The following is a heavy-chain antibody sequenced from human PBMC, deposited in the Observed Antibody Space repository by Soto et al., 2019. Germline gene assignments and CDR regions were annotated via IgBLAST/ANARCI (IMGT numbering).Heavy chain of an antibody. Sequence: QRQLRESGPGLVKPSETLSLTCSVSGGYITGSSFSWGWIRQAPGTGRQWIGSLCYSGSTYYNPSLKGRVGISADTSKNAFSLELKLMTAADTATYFCARGLRWTRTFDFWGRGTLVTVSS. V-gene: IGHV4-39*01. CDR1: GGYITGSSFS. J-gene: IGHJ4*02. D-gene: IGHD3-16*01. CDR2: LCYSGST. CDR3: ARGLRWTRTFDF.